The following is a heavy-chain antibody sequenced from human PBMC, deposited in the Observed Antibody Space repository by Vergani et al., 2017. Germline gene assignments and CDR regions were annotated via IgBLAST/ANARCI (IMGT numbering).Heavy chain of an antibody. V-gene: IGHV4-39*01. Sequence: QLQLQESGPGLVKPSETLSLTCTVSGASISSSNYYWGWIRQPPGKGLEWIGSIYYSGSTYYNPSLKSRVTISVDTSKNQFSLKLSSVTAADTAVYYCASTYYYDSSGWNAFDIWGQGTMVTVSS. J-gene: IGHJ3*02. CDR2: IYYSGST. D-gene: IGHD3-22*01. CDR3: ASTYYYDSSGWNAFDI. CDR1: GASISSSNYY.